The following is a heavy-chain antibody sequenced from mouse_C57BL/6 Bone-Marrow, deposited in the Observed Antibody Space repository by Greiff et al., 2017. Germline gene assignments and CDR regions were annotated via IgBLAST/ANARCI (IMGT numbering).Heavy chain of an antibody. CDR2: IDPENGDT. CDR3: TTDFDGSYCEMDD. CDR1: GFNIKDDY. Sequence: EVQLQQSGAELVRPGASVKLSCTASGFNIKDDYMHWVKQRPEQGLEWIGWIDPENGDTEYAPKFQGKATITADTSSNTAYLQLSSLTSEDTAVYYCTTDFDGSYCEMDDWGQGTSVTVSS. V-gene: IGHV14-4*01. J-gene: IGHJ4*01.